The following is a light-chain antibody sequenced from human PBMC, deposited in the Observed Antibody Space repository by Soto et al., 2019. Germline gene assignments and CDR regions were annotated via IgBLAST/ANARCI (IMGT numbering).Light chain of an antibody. V-gene: IGKV3-15*01. J-gene: IGKJ4*01. CDR2: GAS. CDR3: QQYNDWPLT. CDR1: QTVNSD. Sequence: EKVMTQSPATLSVFPGERATLSCRASQTVNSDLAWYQHRPGQAPRLLIYGASTRATGVPARFTGSGFGTEFTLTISSLQSEDFGVYYCQQYNDWPLTFGGGTKVEIK.